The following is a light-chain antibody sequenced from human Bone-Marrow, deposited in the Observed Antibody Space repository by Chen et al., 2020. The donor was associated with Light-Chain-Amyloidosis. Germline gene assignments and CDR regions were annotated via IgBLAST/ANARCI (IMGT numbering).Light chain of an antibody. CDR2: EVT. CDR1: SSDVGGDNH. J-gene: IGLJ1*01. CDR3: SSYTITNTLV. Sequence: QSALTQPASVSGSPGQSITLSRTGTSSDVGGDNHVSWYQQHPDKAPTLMSYEVTNRPSWVPDRFSGSKSDNTASLTISGLQTEDEADYFCSSYTITNTLVFGSGTRVTVL. V-gene: IGLV2-14*01.